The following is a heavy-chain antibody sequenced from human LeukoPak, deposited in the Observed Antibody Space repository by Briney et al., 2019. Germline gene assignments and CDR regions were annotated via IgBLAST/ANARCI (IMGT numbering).Heavy chain of an antibody. CDR2: ISWNSGSI. Sequence: GRSLRLSCAASGFTFDDYAMHWVRQAPGKGLEWVSGISWNSGSIGYADSVKGRFTISRDNAKNSLYLQMNSLRAEDMALYYCAKEMGNHYYGSSGYSYDAFDIWGQGTMVTVSS. V-gene: IGHV3-9*03. CDR1: GFTFDDYA. D-gene: IGHD3-22*01. CDR3: AKEMGNHYYGSSGYSYDAFDI. J-gene: IGHJ3*02.